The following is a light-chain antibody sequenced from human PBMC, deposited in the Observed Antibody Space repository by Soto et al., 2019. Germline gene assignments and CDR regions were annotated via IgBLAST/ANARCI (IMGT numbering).Light chain of an antibody. CDR1: QTISTW. V-gene: IGKV1-5*01. Sequence: DIQVTQSPPTLSASVGDRVTITCGASQTISTWMAWYQQKPGKAPKLLVYDASTLQSGVASRFSGSGSGTEFTLTISRLEPGDFAVYYCQHFGGTTFTFGQGTRLEIK. J-gene: IGKJ5*01. CDR2: DAS. CDR3: QHFGGTTFT.